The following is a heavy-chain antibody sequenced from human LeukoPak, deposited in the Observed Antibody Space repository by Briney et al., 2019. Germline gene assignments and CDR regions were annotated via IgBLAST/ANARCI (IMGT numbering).Heavy chain of an antibody. CDR1: GFTVSSNY. CDR3: ARHDSRGYMGIY. V-gene: IGHV3-53*01. D-gene: IGHD3-22*01. Sequence: TGGSLRLSCAASGFTVSSNYMSWVRQAPGKGLEWVSVISASGGSTYYADSVKGRFTISRDNSKNTLYLQMNSLSADDTAIYYCARHDSRGYMGIYWGQGTLVTVSS. J-gene: IGHJ4*02. CDR2: ISASGGST.